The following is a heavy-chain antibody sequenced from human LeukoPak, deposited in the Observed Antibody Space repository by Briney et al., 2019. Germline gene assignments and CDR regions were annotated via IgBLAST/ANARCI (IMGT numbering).Heavy chain of an antibody. J-gene: IGHJ5*02. CDR1: GGSITINSYY. V-gene: IGHV4-39*07. CDR2: IHYSGST. CDR3: ARGDSHYAGSGLNWFDP. Sequence: SETLSLTCTVSGGSITINSYYWVWVRQPPGKGLEWIGSIHYSGSTNYNPSLKSRVTISVDTSKNQFSLKLSSVAAADTAVYYCARGDSHYAGSGLNWFDPWGQGTLVTVSS. D-gene: IGHD3-22*01.